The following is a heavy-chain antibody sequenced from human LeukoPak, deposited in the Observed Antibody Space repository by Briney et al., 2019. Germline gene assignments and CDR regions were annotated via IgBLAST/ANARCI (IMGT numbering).Heavy chain of an antibody. CDR1: GGSVSSYY. Sequence: SETLSLTCTVSGGSVSSYYWSWIRQPPGKGLEWIGSIYNSGATNYNPSLKSRVAISVDTSKNQFSLNLNSVTAADTAVYYCAGGSKWLAFDYWGQVTLVTVSS. D-gene: IGHD6-19*01. CDR2: IYNSGAT. J-gene: IGHJ4*02. CDR3: AGGSKWLAFDY. V-gene: IGHV4-59*02.